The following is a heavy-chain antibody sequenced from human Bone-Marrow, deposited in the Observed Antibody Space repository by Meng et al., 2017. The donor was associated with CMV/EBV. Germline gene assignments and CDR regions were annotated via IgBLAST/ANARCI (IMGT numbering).Heavy chain of an antibody. J-gene: IGHJ4*02. V-gene: IGHV1-18*01. Sequence: ASVKVSCKASGYTFTSYGISWVRQAPGQGLEWMGWISAYNGNTNYAQKLQGRVTMTTDTSTSTAYLELRSLRSDDTAVYYCARGDYYDSSGYFDYWGQGTLVTVSS. CDR2: ISAYNGNT. CDR1: GYTFTSYG. D-gene: IGHD3-22*01. CDR3: ARGDYYDSSGYFDY.